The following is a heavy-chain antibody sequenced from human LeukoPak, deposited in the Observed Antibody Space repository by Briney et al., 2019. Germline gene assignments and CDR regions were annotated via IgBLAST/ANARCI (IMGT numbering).Heavy chain of an antibody. V-gene: IGHV3-11*04. CDR3: ARGVPYCSSTSCYWFDP. J-gene: IGHJ5*02. D-gene: IGHD2-2*01. CDR2: ISSSGSTI. CDR1: GFTFSDYY. Sequence: GGSLRLSCAASGFTFSDYYMSWIRQAPGKGLEWVSYISSSGSTIYYADSVKGRFTISRDNAKNSLYLQMNSLRVEDTALYYCARGVPYCSSTSCYWFDPWGQGTLVTVSS.